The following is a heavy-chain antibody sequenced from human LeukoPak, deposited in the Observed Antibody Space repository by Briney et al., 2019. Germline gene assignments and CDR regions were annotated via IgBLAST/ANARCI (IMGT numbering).Heavy chain of an antibody. CDR1: VFSFSSHW. V-gene: IGHV3-74*01. J-gene: IGHJ3*02. D-gene: IGHD5/OR15-5a*01. Sequence: PGGSLRLSCAASVFSFSSHWMHWRRQAPGKGLVWVSRINSDGSITSYADSVKGRFTISRDNAKNTLYLQMNSLRAEDTAVYYCARGTGYSVFDMWGQGTMVTVSS. CDR3: ARGTGYSVFDM. CDR2: INSDGSIT.